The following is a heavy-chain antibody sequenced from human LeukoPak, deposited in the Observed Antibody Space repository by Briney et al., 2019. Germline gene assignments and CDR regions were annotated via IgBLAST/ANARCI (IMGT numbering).Heavy chain of an antibody. Sequence: SETLSLTCTVSGYSISSGYYWGWIRQPPGKGLEWIGSIYHSGSTYYNPSLKSRVTISVDTSKNQFSLKLSSVTAADTAVYYCARDYSGAREYYDFWSGDNWFDPWGQGTLVTVSS. CDR3: ARDYSGAREYYDFWSGDNWFDP. CDR2: IYHSGST. J-gene: IGHJ5*02. CDR1: GYSISSGYY. V-gene: IGHV4-38-2*02. D-gene: IGHD3-3*01.